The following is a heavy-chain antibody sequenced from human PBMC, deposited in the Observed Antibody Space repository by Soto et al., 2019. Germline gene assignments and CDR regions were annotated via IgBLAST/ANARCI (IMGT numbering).Heavy chain of an antibody. Sequence: ASVKVSCKASGYTFTSYAISWVRQAPGQGLEWMGWISAYNGNTNYAQKLQGRVTMTTDTSTSTAYMELRSLRSDDTAVYYCARLTYYYDSSGYGGAFDIWGQGTMVTVSS. CDR2: ISAYNGNT. CDR1: GYTFTSYA. D-gene: IGHD3-22*01. J-gene: IGHJ3*02. CDR3: ARLTYYYDSSGYGGAFDI. V-gene: IGHV1-18*01.